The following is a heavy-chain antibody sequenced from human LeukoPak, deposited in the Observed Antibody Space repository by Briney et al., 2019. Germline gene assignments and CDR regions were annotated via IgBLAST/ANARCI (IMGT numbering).Heavy chain of an antibody. CDR1: GGSISSYY. V-gene: IGHV4-4*07. CDR3: ARVRTYYDILTGYSDNAFDI. CDR2: IYTSGST. D-gene: IGHD3-9*01. J-gene: IGHJ3*02. Sequence: PSETLSLTCTVSGGSISSYYLSWIRQPAGKGLEWIGRIYTSGSTNYNPSLKSRVTMSVDTSKNQFSLKLSSVTAADTAVYYCARVRTYYDILTGYSDNAFDIWGQGTMVTVSS.